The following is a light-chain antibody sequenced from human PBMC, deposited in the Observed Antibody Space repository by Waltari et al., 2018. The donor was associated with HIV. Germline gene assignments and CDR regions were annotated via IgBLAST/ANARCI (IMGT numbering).Light chain of an antibody. CDR3: QAWYQSDDPVV. J-gene: IGLJ2*01. CDR2: HDD. Sequence: SYVLTQPPSVSVAPGKTATITCGGDDIGTRNVQWYQQRPGQAPVLLVYHDDNRPSGFPVRFSGSNSGYTATLTISSVEAGDEDDYYCQAWYQSDDPVVFGGGTQLTVL. CDR1: DIGTRN. V-gene: IGLV3-21*03.